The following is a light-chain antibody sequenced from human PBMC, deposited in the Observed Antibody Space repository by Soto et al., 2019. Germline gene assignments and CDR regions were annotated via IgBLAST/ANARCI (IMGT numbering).Light chain of an antibody. Sequence: EIVLPQSPATLFLSPGERATLSCRASQSVSSYLAWYQQKPGQAPRLLISDTSNRATGIPARFSGSGSGTDFTLTISSLEPEDFAVYYCQQRSNWPRTFGQGTKVDIK. CDR3: QQRSNWPRT. CDR2: DTS. V-gene: IGKV3-11*01. CDR1: QSVSSY. J-gene: IGKJ1*01.